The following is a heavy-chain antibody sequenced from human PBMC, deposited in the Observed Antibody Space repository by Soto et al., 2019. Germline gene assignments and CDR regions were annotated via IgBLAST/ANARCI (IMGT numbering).Heavy chain of an antibody. CDR3: VKEPVAAPSYYFDY. D-gene: IGHD6-19*01. V-gene: IGHV3-64D*08. J-gene: IGHJ4*02. CDR2: ISSNGGST. CDR1: GFTFSSYA. Sequence: GGSLRLSCSASGFTFSSYAMHWVRQAPGKGLEYVSAISSNGGSTYYADSVKGRFTISRDNSKNTLYLQMSSLRAEDTAVYYCVKEPVAAPSYYFDYWGQGTLVTVSS.